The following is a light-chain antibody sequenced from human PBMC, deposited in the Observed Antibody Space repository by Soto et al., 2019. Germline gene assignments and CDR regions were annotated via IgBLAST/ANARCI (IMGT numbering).Light chain of an antibody. CDR3: QQYNGT. CDR2: KAS. CDR1: QTIGNW. V-gene: IGKV1-5*03. Sequence: DIQMTQSPSTLSASVADRVTITCRASQTIGNWLAWYQQKPGKAPKLLIYKASNLESGVPSRFGGSGSGTEFTLTISSLQPDDFATYYCQQYNGTFGQGTKVEIK. J-gene: IGKJ1*01.